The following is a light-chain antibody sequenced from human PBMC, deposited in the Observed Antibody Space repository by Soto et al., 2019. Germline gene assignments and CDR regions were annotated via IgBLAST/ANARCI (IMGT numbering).Light chain of an antibody. CDR2: DVS. CDR3: SSYTSSSTLGV. CDR1: SSDVGGYNY. Sequence: QSALTQPRSVSGSPGQSVTISCTGTSSDVGGYNYVSWYQQHPGKAPKLMIYDVSNRPSGVSNRFSGSKSGNTASLTISGLQAEDEADYYCSSYTSSSTLGVFGTGTQLTVL. J-gene: IGLJ1*01. V-gene: IGLV2-14*01.